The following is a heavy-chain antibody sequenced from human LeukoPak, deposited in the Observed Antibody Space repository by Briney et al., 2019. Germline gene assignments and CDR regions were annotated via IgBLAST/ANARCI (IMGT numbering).Heavy chain of an antibody. CDR3: AKGLMRDRWFGES. J-gene: IGHJ5*02. CDR1: GFTFSYYG. Sequence: GGSLRLSCAASGFTFSYYGMHWVRQAPGKGLEWVAFIRYDGDDKFYAETVKGRFTISRDTSRNTLYLQMNRLRPEDTAVYYCAKGLMRDRWFGESWGQGTLVTVSS. D-gene: IGHD3-10*01. V-gene: IGHV3-30*02. CDR2: IRYDGDDK.